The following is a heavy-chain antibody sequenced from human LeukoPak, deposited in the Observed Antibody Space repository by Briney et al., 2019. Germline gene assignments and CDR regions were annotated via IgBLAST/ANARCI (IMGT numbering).Heavy chain of an antibody. CDR3: ARARIAVADHEDYFDY. CDR1: GFTFSSYS. V-gene: IGHV3-21*01. D-gene: IGHD6-19*01. J-gene: IGHJ4*02. CDR2: ISSSSSYI. Sequence: GGSLRLSGAASGFTFSSYSMNWVRKAQGKGLEWVSSISSSSSYIYYADSVKGRFTISRDNAKNSLYLQMNSLRAEDTAVYYCARARIAVADHEDYFDYWGQGTLVTVSS.